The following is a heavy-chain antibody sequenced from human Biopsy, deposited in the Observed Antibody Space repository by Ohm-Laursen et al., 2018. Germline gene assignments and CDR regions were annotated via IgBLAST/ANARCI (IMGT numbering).Heavy chain of an antibody. CDR3: AKEGPPKDYSSSFHS. D-gene: IGHD6-13*01. CDR2: ISWNSDTI. CDR1: GFRFGDYA. V-gene: IGHV3-9*01. J-gene: IGHJ4*02. Sequence: SLRLSCTASGFRFGDYAMHWVRQAPGKGLEWVSGISWNSDTIDYAVSVRGRFTISRDNAKNSLYLQMSSLRAEDTAFYYCAKEGPPKDYSSSFHSRGQGTLVTVSS.